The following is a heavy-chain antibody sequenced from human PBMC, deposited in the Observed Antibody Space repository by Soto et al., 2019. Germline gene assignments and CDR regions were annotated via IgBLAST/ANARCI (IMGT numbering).Heavy chain of an antibody. CDR1: GYTFTSYY. CDR3: ARDRPVPYYDFWSGPSYYYYYGMDV. V-gene: IGHV1-46*01. J-gene: IGHJ6*02. D-gene: IGHD3-3*01. Sequence: ASVKVSCKASGYTFTSYYMHWVRQAPGQGLEWMGIINPSGGSTSYAQKFQGRVTMTRDTSTSTVYMELSSLRSEDTAVYYCARDRPVPYYDFWSGPSYYYYYGMDVWGQGTTVTVSS. CDR2: INPSGGST.